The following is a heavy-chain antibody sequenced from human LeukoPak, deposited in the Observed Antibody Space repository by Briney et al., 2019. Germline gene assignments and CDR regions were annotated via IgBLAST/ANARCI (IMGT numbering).Heavy chain of an antibody. V-gene: IGHV3-7*01. Sequence: PGGSLRLSCAASGFTFGSYWMSWVRQAPGKGLEWVANIKKDGSEKYYVDSVKGRFTISRDNSKNTLYLQMNSLRAEDTAVYYCARDASSYSSGWYYDYWGQGTLVTVSS. CDR2: IKKDGSEK. D-gene: IGHD6-19*01. J-gene: IGHJ4*02. CDR1: GFTFGSYW. CDR3: ARDASSYSSGWYYDY.